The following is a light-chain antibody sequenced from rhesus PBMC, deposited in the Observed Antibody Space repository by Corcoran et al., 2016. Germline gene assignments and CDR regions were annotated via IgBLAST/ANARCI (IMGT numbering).Light chain of an antibody. V-gene: IGKV3-40*03. CDR3: QQYNDLLPFT. CDR1: ESVGSY. Sequence: EIVMTQSPATLSLSPGETATLSCRASESVGSYLAWYQPKPGQAPKLLVHSAYVRATGIPDRVSGSGARTEFTLPISSLEPEEVGVYHCQQYNDLLPFTFGPGTKLDIK. J-gene: IGKJ3*01. CDR2: SAY.